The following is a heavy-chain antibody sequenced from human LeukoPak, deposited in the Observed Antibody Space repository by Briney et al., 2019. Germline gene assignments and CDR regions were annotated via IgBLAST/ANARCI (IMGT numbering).Heavy chain of an antibody. D-gene: IGHD4-23*01. Sequence: GGSLRLSCAASGFTFSSYDMHWVRQATGTGLEWVSAIGTAGDIYYPVSVTCRFTISRANAKKSLYFQMNGVRAGDTAVYYCAANPGWYGGNSLDWYFDLLVGATLVT. J-gene: IGHJ2*01. CDR1: GFTFSSYD. V-gene: IGHV3-13*01. CDR3: AANPGWYGGNSLDWYFDL. CDR2: IGTAGDI.